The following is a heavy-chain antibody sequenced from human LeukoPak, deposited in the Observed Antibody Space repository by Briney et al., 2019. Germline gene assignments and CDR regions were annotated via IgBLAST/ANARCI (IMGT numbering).Heavy chain of an antibody. V-gene: IGHV4-31*03. Sequence: SETLSLTCTVSGGSISSGGYYWSWIRQHPGKGLEWIGYIYYSGSTYYNPSLKSRVTISVDTSKNQFSLQLSSVTAADTAVYYCARRDYYVSSTFDYGGQGTLVTVS. CDR1: GGSISSGGYY. CDR3: ARRDYYVSSTFDY. D-gene: IGHD3-22*01. CDR2: IYYSGST. J-gene: IGHJ4*02.